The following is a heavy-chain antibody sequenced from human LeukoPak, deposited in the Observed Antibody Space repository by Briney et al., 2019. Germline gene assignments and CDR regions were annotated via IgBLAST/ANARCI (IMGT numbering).Heavy chain of an antibody. V-gene: IGHV3-48*03. J-gene: IGHJ4*02. CDR2: ISSSGSTI. CDR1: GFTFSSYE. CDR3: ARDSRGTYCGGDCYPYFDY. Sequence: GGALRLSCAASGFTFSSYEMNWVRQAPGKGLEWVSYISSSGSTIYYADSVKGRFTISRDNAKNSLYLQMNSLRAEDTVVYYCARDSRGTYCGGDCYPYFDYWGQGTLVTVSS. D-gene: IGHD2-21*02.